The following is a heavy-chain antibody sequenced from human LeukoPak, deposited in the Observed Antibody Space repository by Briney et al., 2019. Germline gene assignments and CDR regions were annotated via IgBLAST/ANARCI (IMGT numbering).Heavy chain of an antibody. CDR1: PVTFGTSA. CDR2: VSAGGTNT. V-gene: IGHV3-23*01. D-gene: IGHD2-15*01. J-gene: IGHJ4*02. CDR3: ARINCSGGTCYDYFDD. Sequence: GGSLRLSCVGSPVTFGTSAMSWVRQAPGKGLESVSAVSAGGTNTYYADSVEGRFTISRDNSKDTLYLHMDSLRVEDTAQYFCARINCSGGTCYDYFDDWGQGTLVTVSS.